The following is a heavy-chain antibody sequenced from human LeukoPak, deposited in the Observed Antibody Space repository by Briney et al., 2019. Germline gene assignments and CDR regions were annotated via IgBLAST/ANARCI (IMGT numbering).Heavy chain of an antibody. CDR3: ARDVVGASLLDY. V-gene: IGHV1-18*01. Sequence: ASVKVSCTAPGYTFTSYGISWVRQAPGQGLEWIGWISAYNGNTNYAQKLQGRVTMTTDTSTSTAYMELRSLRSDDTAVYYCARDVVGASLLDYWGQGTLVTVSS. D-gene: IGHD1-26*01. CDR2: ISAYNGNT. CDR1: GYTFTSYG. J-gene: IGHJ4*02.